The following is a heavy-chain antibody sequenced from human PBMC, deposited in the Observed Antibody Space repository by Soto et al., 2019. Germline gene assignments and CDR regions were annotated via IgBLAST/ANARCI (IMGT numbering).Heavy chain of an antibody. CDR3: ARSSQSTVTTLHY. CDR1: GGSISSGGYY. Sequence: QVQLQESGPGLVKPSQTLSLTCTVSGGSISSGGYYWSWIRQHPGKGLEWIGYIYYSGSTYYNPSFKSRVTISVDTSKNPFSLKLSSVTAPDTAVYYCARSSQSTVTTLHYWVQGTLVTFS. CDR2: IYYSGST. J-gene: IGHJ4*02. V-gene: IGHV4-31*03. D-gene: IGHD4-17*01.